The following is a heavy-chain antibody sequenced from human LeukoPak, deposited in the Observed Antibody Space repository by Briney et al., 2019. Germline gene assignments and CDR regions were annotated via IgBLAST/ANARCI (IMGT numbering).Heavy chain of an antibody. CDR2: IYYSGST. V-gene: IGHV4-59*01. D-gene: IGHD1-26*01. CDR1: GGSISSYY. CDR3: ARATTSYYYYYMDV. J-gene: IGHJ6*03. Sequence: SETLSLTCTVSGGSISSYYWSWIRQPPGKGLEWIGYIYYSGSTNYNPSLKSRVTISVDTSKNQFSLKLSSVTAADTAVYYCARATTSYYYYYMDVWGKGTTVTVSS.